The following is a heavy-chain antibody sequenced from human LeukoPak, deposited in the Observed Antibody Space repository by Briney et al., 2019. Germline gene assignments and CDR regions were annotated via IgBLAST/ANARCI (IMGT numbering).Heavy chain of an antibody. Sequence: SGGSLRLSCAASGFTFSSYGMHWVRQAPSKGLEWVAFIRYDGSNKYYADSVKGRFTISRDNSKNTLYLQMNSLRAEDTAVYYCAKALSVVPAAGEGTPIYWGQGTLVTVSS. D-gene: IGHD2-2*01. V-gene: IGHV3-30*02. CDR3: AKALSVVPAAGEGTPIY. J-gene: IGHJ4*02. CDR1: GFTFSSYG. CDR2: IRYDGSNK.